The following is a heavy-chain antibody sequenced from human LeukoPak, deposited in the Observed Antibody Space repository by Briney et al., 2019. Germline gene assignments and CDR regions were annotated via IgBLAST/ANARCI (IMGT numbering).Heavy chain of an antibody. CDR2: INPSGGST. CDR1: GYTFTSYY. D-gene: IGHD6-19*01. CDR3: ASGYYSSGWPDDNWFDP. J-gene: IGHJ5*02. Sequence: ASVKVSCKASGYTFTSYYMHWVRQAPGQGLEWMGIINPSGGSTSYAQKFQGRATMTRDTSTSTVYMELSSLRSEDTAVYYCASGYYSSGWPDDNWFDPWGQGTLVTVSS. V-gene: IGHV1-46*01.